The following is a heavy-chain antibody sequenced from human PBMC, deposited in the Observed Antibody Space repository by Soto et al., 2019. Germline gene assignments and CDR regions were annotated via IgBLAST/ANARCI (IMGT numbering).Heavy chain of an antibody. V-gene: IGHV1-18*01. Sequence: QVQLVQSGVEVKKPGASVKVSCKASGYTFNSYGISWVRQAPGQGLEWMGWISTYNANTNYAQKLQGRVTVTTDTSTRTASMELRSLRSDDTAVYYCARESSRWELRHFDSWGQGTQLTVSS. CDR3: ARESSRWELRHFDS. CDR1: GYTFNSYG. J-gene: IGHJ4*02. D-gene: IGHD1-26*01. CDR2: ISTYNANT.